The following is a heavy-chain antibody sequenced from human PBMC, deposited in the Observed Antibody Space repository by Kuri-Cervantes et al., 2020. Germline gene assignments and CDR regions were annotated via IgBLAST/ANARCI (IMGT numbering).Heavy chain of an antibody. D-gene: IGHD5-18*01. CDR3: ARGLTWGIQKDY. Sequence: SETLSLTCTVSGGSISSYYWSWIRQPPGKGLEWIGEINHSGSTNYNPSLKSRVTMSVDTSKNQFSLKLSSVTAADTAVYYCARGLTWGIQKDYWGQGTLVTVSS. CDR1: GGSISSYY. CDR2: INHSGST. V-gene: IGHV4-34*01. J-gene: IGHJ4*02.